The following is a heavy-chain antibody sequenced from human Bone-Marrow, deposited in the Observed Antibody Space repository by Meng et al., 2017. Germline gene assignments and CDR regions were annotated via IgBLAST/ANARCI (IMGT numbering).Heavy chain of an antibody. CDR2: IIPIFGTA. V-gene: IGHV1-69*06. CDR3: ARVHGGYRRGYFDY. D-gene: IGHD5-12*01. CDR1: GGTFSSYA. Sequence: SVKVSCKASGGTFSSYAISWVRQAPGQGLEWMGGIIPIFGTANYAQKFQGRVTITADKSTSTAYMELSSLRSEDTAAYYCARVHGGYRRGYFDYWGQGTLVTVSS. J-gene: IGHJ4*02.